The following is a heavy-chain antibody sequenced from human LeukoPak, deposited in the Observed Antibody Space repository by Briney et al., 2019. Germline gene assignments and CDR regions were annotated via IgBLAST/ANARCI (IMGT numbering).Heavy chain of an antibody. CDR2: IIPIFGTA. D-gene: IGHD2-2*01. CDR3: ARDEVVVPAAPPMNYGMDV. Sequence: SVKVSCKASGYTFTSYGISWVRQAPGQGLEWMGGIIPIFGTANYAQKFQGRVTITADESTSTAYMELSSLRSEDTAVYYCARDEVVVPAAPPMNYGMDVWGQGTTVTVSS. CDR1: GYTFTSYG. V-gene: IGHV1-69*13. J-gene: IGHJ6*02.